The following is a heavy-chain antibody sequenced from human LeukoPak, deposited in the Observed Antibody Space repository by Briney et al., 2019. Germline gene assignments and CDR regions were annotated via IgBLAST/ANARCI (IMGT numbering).Heavy chain of an antibody. J-gene: IGHJ3*02. CDR1: GGSINAYY. CDR3: ARQPANTAAFDI. D-gene: IGHD5-18*01. Sequence: SETLSLTCTVSGGSINAYYWSWIRQPRGKGLEWIAYVRDNGENNYNPSLKSRVAISVDTANNQTSLRLNFVTAADTAIYYCARQPANTAAFDIWGLGTMVTVSS. CDR2: VRDNGEN. V-gene: IGHV4-59*08.